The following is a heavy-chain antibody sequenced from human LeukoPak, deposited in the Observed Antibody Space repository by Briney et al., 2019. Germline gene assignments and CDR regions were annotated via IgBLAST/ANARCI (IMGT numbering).Heavy chain of an antibody. CDR2: INHSGST. Sequence: TSETLSLTCAVYGGSFSGYYWSWIRQPPGKGLEWIGEINHSGSTNYNPSLKSRVTISVDTSKNQFSLKLSSVTAADTAVYYCARWENSITVTGRPFDIWGQGTMVTVSS. J-gene: IGHJ3*02. CDR1: GGSFSGYY. D-gene: IGHD6-19*01. CDR3: ARWENSITVTGRPFDI. V-gene: IGHV4-34*01.